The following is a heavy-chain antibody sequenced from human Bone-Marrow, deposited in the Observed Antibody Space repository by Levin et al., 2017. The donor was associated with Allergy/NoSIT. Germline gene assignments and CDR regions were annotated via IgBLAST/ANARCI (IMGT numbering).Heavy chain of an antibody. Sequence: SVKVSCKASGDTSRKYAISWVRQAPGQGLEWMGGIIPLFGTVFYAQKFQGRVTVTEDTSTDTAYMELSSLTSEDTAVYYCATDPSINHGMDAWGQGTTVIVS. CDR2: IIPLFGTV. J-gene: IGHJ6*02. D-gene: IGHD3-10*01. CDR3: ATDPSINHGMDA. CDR1: GDTSRKYA. V-gene: IGHV1-69*06.